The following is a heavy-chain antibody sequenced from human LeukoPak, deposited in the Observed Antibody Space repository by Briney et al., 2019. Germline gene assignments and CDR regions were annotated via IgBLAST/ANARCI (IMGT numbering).Heavy chain of an antibody. CDR3: ARDLARTTDFWSGLITRDY. CDR1: GYTFTSYG. Sequence: ASVTVSCKASGYTFTSYGISWVRQAPGQGLEWMGWISAYNGNTNYAQKLQGRVTMTTDTSTSTAYMELRSLRSDDTAVYYCARDLARTTDFWSGLITRDYWGQGTLVTVSS. J-gene: IGHJ4*02. D-gene: IGHD3-3*01. CDR2: ISAYNGNT. V-gene: IGHV1-18*01.